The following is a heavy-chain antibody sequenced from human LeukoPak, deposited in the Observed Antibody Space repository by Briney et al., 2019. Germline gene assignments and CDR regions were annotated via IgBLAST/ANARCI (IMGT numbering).Heavy chain of an antibody. J-gene: IGHJ4*02. CDR1: GGSISSYY. D-gene: IGHD1-1*01. V-gene: IGHV4-59*01. CDR2: IYYSGST. CDR3: ASIQLGSFDY. Sequence: SETLSLTCTVSGGSISSYYWSWIRQPPGEGLEWIGYIYYSGSTNYNPSLKSRVTISVDTSKNQFSLKLSSVTAADTAVYYCASIQLGSFDYWGQGTLVTVSS.